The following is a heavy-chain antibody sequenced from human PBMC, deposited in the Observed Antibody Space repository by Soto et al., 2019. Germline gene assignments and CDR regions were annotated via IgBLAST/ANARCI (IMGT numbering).Heavy chain of an antibody. CDR2: IYHSGST. D-gene: IGHD3-3*01. V-gene: IGHV4-4*02. CDR3: ASAPAGGLRFFSY. CDR1: GCDSGRGDR. Sequence: THPLRSVLTGCDSGRGDRGGWERIAPGKGLERIGDIYHSGSTNYNPSLKSRVTISVDKSKNQFSLKLSSVTAADTAVYYCASAPAGGLRFFSYWGQGALVTVS. J-gene: IGHJ4*02.